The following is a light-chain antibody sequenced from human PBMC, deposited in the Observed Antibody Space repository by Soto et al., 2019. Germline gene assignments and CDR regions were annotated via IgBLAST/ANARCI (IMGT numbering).Light chain of an antibody. CDR3: QQYGSSST. Sequence: DIVLTQSPGPISLSPGERATLSCRASQSVSTTYLAWYQQKPGQAPRLLTLGASSRGTGIPDRFSGSGSGTDFTLTISRLEPEDFAVYYCQQYGSSSTFGQGTRPAIK. CDR2: GAS. CDR1: QSVSTTY. V-gene: IGKV3-20*01. J-gene: IGKJ5*01.